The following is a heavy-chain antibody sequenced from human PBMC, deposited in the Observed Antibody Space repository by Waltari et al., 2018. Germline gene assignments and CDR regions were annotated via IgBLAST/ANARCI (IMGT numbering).Heavy chain of an antibody. V-gene: IGHV1-69*10. Sequence: QVQLVQSGAEVKKPGSSVKVSCKASGGTFSSYAISWVRQAPGQGLEWMGGIIPILGIANYAQKFQGRVTITADKSTSTAYMELSSLRSEDTAVYYCARLIAAAGKGYYYYYYMDVWGKGTTVTVSS. D-gene: IGHD6-13*01. CDR3: ARLIAAAGKGYYYYYYMDV. CDR2: IIPILGIA. CDR1: GGTFSSYA. J-gene: IGHJ6*03.